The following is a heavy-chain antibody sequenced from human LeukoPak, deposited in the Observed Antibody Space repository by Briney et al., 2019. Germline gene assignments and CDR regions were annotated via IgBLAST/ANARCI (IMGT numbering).Heavy chain of an antibody. CDR2: IKQDGSEK. V-gene: IGHV3-7*01. CDR3: ARAGFDY. J-gene: IGHJ4*02. CDR1: GFTFSSYW. Sequence: GGSLRLSCAASGFTFSSYWKSWVRQAPGKGLEWVANIKQDGSEKYYEDSVKGRFTISRDNAKNSLYLQMNSLRAEDTAVYYCARAGFDYWGQGTLVTVSS.